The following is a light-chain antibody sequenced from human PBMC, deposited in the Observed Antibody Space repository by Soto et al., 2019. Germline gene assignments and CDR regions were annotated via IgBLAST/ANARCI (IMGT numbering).Light chain of an antibody. CDR2: RNN. J-gene: IGLJ1*01. V-gene: IGLV1-47*01. CDR3: AAWDDGLSVSYV. Sequence: QSVLTQPPSASGTPGQRVTISCSGSSSNIGSNYVYWYQQLPGTAPKLLIYRNNQRPSGVPARFSGSKSGTSASLAISGLRSEDEADYYCAAWDDGLSVSYVFGTGTKLTVL. CDR1: SSNIGSNY.